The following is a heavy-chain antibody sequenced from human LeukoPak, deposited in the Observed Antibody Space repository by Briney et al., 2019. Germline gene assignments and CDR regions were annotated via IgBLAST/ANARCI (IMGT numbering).Heavy chain of an antibody. CDR2: IYPGDSDT. CDR3: ARRGYCSSTSCYAIDY. CDR1: GYSFTSYW. V-gene: IGHV5-51*01. D-gene: IGHD2-2*01. Sequence: GESLKISCKGSGYSFTSYWIGWVRQMPGKGLEWMGIIYPGDSDTRYSPSFQGQVTISVYKSISTAYLQWSSLKASDTAMYYSARRGYCSSTSCYAIDYWGQGTLVTVS. J-gene: IGHJ4*02.